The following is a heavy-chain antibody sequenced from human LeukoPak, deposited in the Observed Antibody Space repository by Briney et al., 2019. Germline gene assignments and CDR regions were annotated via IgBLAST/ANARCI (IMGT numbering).Heavy chain of an antibody. J-gene: IGHJ3*02. V-gene: IGHV3-48*03. Sequence: GGSLRLSCAASGFTFSSYEMNWVRQAPGKGLEWVSYISSSGSTIYYADSVKGRFTISRDNAKNSLYLQMNSLRAEDTAVYYCARDSTRDRDGYNSGAFDIWGQGTMVTVSS. CDR1: GFTFSSYE. CDR2: ISSSGSTI. D-gene: IGHD5-24*01. CDR3: ARDSTRDRDGYNSGAFDI.